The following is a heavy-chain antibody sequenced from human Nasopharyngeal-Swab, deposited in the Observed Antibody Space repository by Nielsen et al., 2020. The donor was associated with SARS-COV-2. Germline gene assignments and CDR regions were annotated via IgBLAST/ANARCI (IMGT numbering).Heavy chain of an antibody. V-gene: IGHV3-23*01. D-gene: IGHD1-14*01. CDR2: ISGSGGST. J-gene: IGHJ3*02. CDR3: AKDTGLVSGAFDI. CDR1: GLTFSSCE. Sequence: GVLKISCAVSGLTFSSCEMNWVRQAPGKGLEWVSAISGSGGSTYYADSVKGRFTISRDNSKNTLYLQMNSLRAEDTAVYYCAKDTGLVSGAFDIWGQGTMVTVSS.